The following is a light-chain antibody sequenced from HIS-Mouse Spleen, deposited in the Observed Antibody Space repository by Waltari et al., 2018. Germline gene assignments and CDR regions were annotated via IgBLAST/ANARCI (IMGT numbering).Light chain of an antibody. CDR3: QAWDSSTVV. Sequence: SYELTQPPSVSVSPGQTASITCPGDKLGDKYACWYQQKPGQSPVLVIYQDSKRLSGIPERFSGSNSGNTATLTISGTQAMDEADYYCQAWDSSTVVFGGGTKLTVL. CDR1: KLGDKY. V-gene: IGLV3-1*01. CDR2: QDS. J-gene: IGLJ2*01.